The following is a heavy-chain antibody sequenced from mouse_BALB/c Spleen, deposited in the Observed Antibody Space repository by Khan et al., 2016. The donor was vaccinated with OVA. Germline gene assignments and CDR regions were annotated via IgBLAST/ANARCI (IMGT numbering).Heavy chain of an antibody. J-gene: IGHJ2*01. Sequence: QVQLQQSGAELVKPGASVKMSCKASGYTFTTYPIQWVKQNHGKSLEWIGNIHPYNDDTNYNEKFKGKAKLTVEQSSCTAYFALSRLTSEDSAIFYCAKQGYGFDYWGQGTTLTVSS. CDR1: GYTFTTYP. D-gene: IGHD2-14*01. CDR3: AKQGYGFDY. CDR2: IHPYNDDT. V-gene: IGHV1-47*01.